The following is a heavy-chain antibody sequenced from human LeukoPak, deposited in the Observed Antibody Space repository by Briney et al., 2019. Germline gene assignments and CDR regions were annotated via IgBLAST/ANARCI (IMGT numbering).Heavy chain of an antibody. V-gene: IGHV4-39*01. Sequence: SETLSLTCTVSGGSISSSRYYWGWIRQPPGKGLEWIGSIYYTGSAYYNPSLKSRVTISVDTSKNQFSLKLSSVTAADTAVYYCARGNQAYYYDSSGYYYWFDPWGQGTLVTVSS. J-gene: IGHJ5*02. CDR1: GGSISSSRYY. D-gene: IGHD3-22*01. CDR2: IYYTGSA. CDR3: ARGNQAYYYDSSGYYYWFDP.